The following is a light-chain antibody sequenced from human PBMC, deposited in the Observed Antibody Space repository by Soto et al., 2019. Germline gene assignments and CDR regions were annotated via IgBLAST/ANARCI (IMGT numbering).Light chain of an antibody. CDR3: QQYNNWPPYT. J-gene: IGKJ2*01. Sequence: EIVMTQSPATLSVSPGERATLSCRASQSVSNNLAWYQQKPGQAPRLLIYGASTRATGIAARFSGIGSGTEFTLTISSLQAEDFAVYYCQQYNNWPPYTFGQGTKLEIK. CDR1: QSVSNN. V-gene: IGKV3-15*01. CDR2: GAS.